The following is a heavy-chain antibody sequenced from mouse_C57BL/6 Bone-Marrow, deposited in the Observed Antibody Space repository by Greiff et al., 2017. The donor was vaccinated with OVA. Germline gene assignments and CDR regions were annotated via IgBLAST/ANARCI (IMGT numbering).Heavy chain of an antibody. CDR3: ARRFITTVGYFDV. Sequence: QVQLQQPGAELVKPGASVKMSCKASGYTFTSYWITWVKQRPGQGLEWIGDIYPGSGSTNYNEKLKSKATLTVDTSSSTAYMQLSSLTSEDSAVYYCARRFITTVGYFDVWGTGTTVTVSS. J-gene: IGHJ1*03. V-gene: IGHV1-55*01. CDR2: IYPGSGST. CDR1: GYTFTSYW. D-gene: IGHD1-1*01.